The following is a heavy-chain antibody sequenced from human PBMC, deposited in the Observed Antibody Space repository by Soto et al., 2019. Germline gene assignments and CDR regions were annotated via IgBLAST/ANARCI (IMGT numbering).Heavy chain of an antibody. Sequence: QVQLVESGGGVVQPGRSLRLSCAASGFTFSSYGMHWVRQAPGKGLEWVAVISYDGSNKYYADSVKGRFTISRDNSKNTLYLQMNSLRAEDTAVYYCAKDRIAAAQETDYWGQGTLVTVSS. V-gene: IGHV3-30*18. CDR1: GFTFSSYG. CDR3: AKDRIAAAQETDY. J-gene: IGHJ4*02. CDR2: ISYDGSNK. D-gene: IGHD6-13*01.